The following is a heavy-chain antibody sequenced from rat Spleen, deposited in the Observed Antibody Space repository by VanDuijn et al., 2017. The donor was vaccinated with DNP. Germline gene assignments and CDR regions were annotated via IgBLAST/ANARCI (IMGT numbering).Heavy chain of an antibody. CDR3: AGQGANLPFDY. CDR1: GFTFSDYN. CDR2: ISYDGSTT. V-gene: IGHV5-7*01. J-gene: IGHJ2*01. D-gene: IGHD5-1*01. Sequence: EVQLVESGGGLVQPGRSLKLSCAASGFTFSDYNMAWVRQAPKKGLEWVATISYDGSTTYYRDSVKGRFTISRDNAKSRLYLQMNSLKSEDTATYYCAGQGANLPFDYWGQGVMVTVSS.